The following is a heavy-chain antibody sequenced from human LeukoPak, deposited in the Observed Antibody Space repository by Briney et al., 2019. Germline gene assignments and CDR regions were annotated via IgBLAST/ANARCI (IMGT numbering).Heavy chain of an antibody. CDR2: IYYSGST. Sequence: SETLSLTCTVSGGSLYSSSYYWGGLRQPPGKGLEWIGSIYYSGSTYYNPSLKSRVTISVDTSKNQFSLKLSSVTAADPAVYYCARPQRFQLLDFEFWGRGTRVTVSS. D-gene: IGHD2-2*01. V-gene: IGHV4-39*01. CDR1: GGSLYSSSYY. J-gene: IGHJ4*02. CDR3: ARPQRFQLLDFEF.